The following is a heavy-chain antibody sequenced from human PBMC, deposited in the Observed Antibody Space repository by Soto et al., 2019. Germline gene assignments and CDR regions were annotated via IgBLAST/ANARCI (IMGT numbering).Heavy chain of an antibody. J-gene: IGHJ5*02. V-gene: IGHV3-64D*08. CDR3: VKGGSSSWYYYWWFDP. CDR1: GFTFSSYA. CDR2: ISSNGGST. Sequence: GGSLRHSCSASGFTFSSYAMHWVRQAPGKGLEYVSAISSNGGSTYYADSVKGRFTISRDNSKNTLYLQMSSLRAEDTAVYYCVKGGSSSWYYYWWFDPWGQGTLVTVSS. D-gene: IGHD6-13*01.